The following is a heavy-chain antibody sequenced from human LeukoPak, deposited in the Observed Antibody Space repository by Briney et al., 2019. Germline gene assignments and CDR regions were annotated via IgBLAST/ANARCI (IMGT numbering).Heavy chain of an antibody. CDR3: AREVAGTEWFDP. V-gene: IGHV3-33*01. CDR2: IWYDGSNK. D-gene: IGHD6-19*01. J-gene: IGHJ5*02. CDR1: GFTFSSYG. Sequence: GGSLRLSCAASGFTFSSYGMHWVRQAPGKGLEWVAVIWYDGSNKYYADSVKGRFTISRDNAKNSLYLQMNSLRAEDTAVYYCAREVAGTEWFDPWGQGTLVTVSS.